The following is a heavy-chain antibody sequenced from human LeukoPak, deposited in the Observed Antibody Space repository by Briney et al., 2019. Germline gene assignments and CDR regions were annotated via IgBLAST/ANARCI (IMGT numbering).Heavy chain of an antibody. CDR3: ARVGYDYVWGSYRLLDY. CDR2: INHSGST. D-gene: IGHD3-16*02. CDR1: GGSFSGYY. Sequence: SETLSLTCAVYGGSFSGYYWSWIRQPPGKGLDWIGEINHSGSTNYNPSLKSRVTISVDTSKNQFSLKLSSVTAADTAVYYCARVGYDYVWGSYRLLDYWGQGTLVTVSS. V-gene: IGHV4-34*01. J-gene: IGHJ4*02.